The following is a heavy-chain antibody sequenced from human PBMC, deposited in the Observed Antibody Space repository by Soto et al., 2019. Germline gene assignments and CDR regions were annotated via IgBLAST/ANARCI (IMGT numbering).Heavy chain of an antibody. J-gene: IGHJ6*02. CDR3: ARADYDILTGSYAVDV. CDR1: GGSMGNYY. Sequence: QVQLQESGPGLVKPSETLSLTCTVSGGSMGNYYWFWIRQFAGKELEWIGRVSSSGNTNDNPSLKSRAILSIDTSKNQFSLKLSSVTAADTAVYYCARADYDILTGSYAVDVWGQGTTVTVSS. V-gene: IGHV4-4*07. CDR2: VSSSGNT. D-gene: IGHD3-9*01.